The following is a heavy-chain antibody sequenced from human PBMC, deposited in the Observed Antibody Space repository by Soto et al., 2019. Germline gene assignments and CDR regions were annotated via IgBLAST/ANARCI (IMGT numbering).Heavy chain of an antibody. CDR1: GFTFSTYA. J-gene: IGHJ4*02. Sequence: EVQLLESGGGLVQPGGSLRLSCAASGFTFSTYAMSWVRQAPGKGLEWVSAISGSGGGTYYADSLKGRFTISRDNSKNTLFLQMNSLRAEDTAVYYCAKDRHDYFDYWGQGTLVTVSS. CDR3: AKDRHDYFDY. CDR2: ISGSGGGT. V-gene: IGHV3-23*01.